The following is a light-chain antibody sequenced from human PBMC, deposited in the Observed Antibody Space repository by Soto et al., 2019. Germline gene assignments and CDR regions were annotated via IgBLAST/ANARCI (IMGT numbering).Light chain of an antibody. Sequence: DIVMTQSPDSLAVSLGERATVNCKSSQSILYDSNNKNYLAWYQQKPGQPPNLLIYWASTRESGVPDRFSGRGSGTDFTLTISSLQAEDVAVYFCQQYYSIPWTFGQGTKLEIK. J-gene: IGKJ2*01. V-gene: IGKV4-1*01. CDR2: WAS. CDR3: QQYYSIPWT. CDR1: QSILYDSNNKNY.